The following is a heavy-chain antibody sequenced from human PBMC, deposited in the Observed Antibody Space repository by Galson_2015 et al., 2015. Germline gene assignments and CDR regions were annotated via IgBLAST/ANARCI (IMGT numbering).Heavy chain of an antibody. CDR1: GFTFSSYW. J-gene: IGHJ4*02. CDR3: AREGNCHSLVRGVITYYFDY. V-gene: IGHV3-74*01. CDR2: INSDGSST. Sequence: SLRLSCAASGFTFSSYWMHWVRQAPGKGLEWVSRINSDGSSTSYADFVKGRFTISRDNSKNTLYLQMNSLRAEDTAVYYCAREGNCHSLVRGVITYYFDYWGQGTLVTVSS. D-gene: IGHD3-10*01.